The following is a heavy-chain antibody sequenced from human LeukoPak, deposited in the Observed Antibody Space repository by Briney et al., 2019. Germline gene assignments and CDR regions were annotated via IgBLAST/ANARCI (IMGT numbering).Heavy chain of an antibody. J-gene: IGHJ4*02. CDR3: AHRVAADSNYDY. CDR2: IYWDDDE. V-gene: IGHV2-5*02. CDR1: GFSLNIGGVG. Sequence: SGPTLVNPTQTLTLTCTFSGFSLNIGGVGVGWIPQPPGKALEWLALIYWDDDERYNPSLKSRLTITKDTSKNQVVLTMTNMDPVDTATYFCAHRVAADSNYDYWGQGTLVTVSS. D-gene: IGHD6-25*01.